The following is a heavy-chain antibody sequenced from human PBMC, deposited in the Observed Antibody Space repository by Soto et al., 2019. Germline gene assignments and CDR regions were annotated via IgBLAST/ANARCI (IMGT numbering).Heavy chain of an antibody. V-gene: IGHV4-59*01. CDR3: ARSDDYGDYDAKFDP. CDR2: IYYSGST. Sequence: SETLSLTCTVCGGSMSGSYWSWIRQPPGKGLEWIGYIYYSGSTNYNPSLKSRVTISVDTSKNQFSLKLSSVTAADTAVYYCARSDDYGDYDAKFDPWGQGTLVTVSS. CDR1: GGSMSGSY. J-gene: IGHJ5*02. D-gene: IGHD4-17*01.